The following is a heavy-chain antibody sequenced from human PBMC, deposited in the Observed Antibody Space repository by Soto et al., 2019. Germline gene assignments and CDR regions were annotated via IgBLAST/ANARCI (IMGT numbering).Heavy chain of an antibody. D-gene: IGHD7-27*01. V-gene: IGHV3-23*01. CDR2: IPGSGGHKLHP. Sequence: GGSLRLSCAASGFTFTNYAMSWVRLAPGQGLEWVSTIPGSGGHKLHPEYADSVKGRFTISRDNSKDTLYLQMDSLSAEDTAVYYCTKAIASDWGYMDFWGQGTTVTVSS. J-gene: IGHJ6*03. CDR3: TKAIASDWGYMDF. CDR1: GFTFTNYA.